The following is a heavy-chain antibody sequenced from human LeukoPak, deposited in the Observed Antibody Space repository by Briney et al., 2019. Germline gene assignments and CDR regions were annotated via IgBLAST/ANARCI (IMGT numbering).Heavy chain of an antibody. Sequence: SETLPLTCTVSGGSINNFYWTWIRQPPGKGLECIGYVYYTGSTYYNPSLKNRVNISVDTSRNPFSLRLNYVTAADTAVYYCARDSSTVTTRHFDYWGQGTLVTVSS. CDR3: ARDSSTVTTRHFDY. V-gene: IGHV4-59*01. D-gene: IGHD4-17*01. CDR1: GGSINNFY. J-gene: IGHJ4*02. CDR2: VYYTGST.